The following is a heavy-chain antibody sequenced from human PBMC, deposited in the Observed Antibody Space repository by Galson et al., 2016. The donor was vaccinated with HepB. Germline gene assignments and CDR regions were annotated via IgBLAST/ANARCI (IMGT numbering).Heavy chain of an antibody. CDR1: GGSISSNNYY. V-gene: IGHV4-39*07. CDR2: VYAVGTI. D-gene: IGHD2-2*01. Sequence: SETLSLTCTVSGGSISSNNYYWAWIRQPPGKGLEWIGNVYAVGTIYYNPSLNSRVTTSVDTSKNHLSLKLTSLTAADTAVYYCARGQGRTSFWSDAFDIWGHGTMVTVSS. CDR3: ARGQGRTSFWSDAFDI. J-gene: IGHJ3*02.